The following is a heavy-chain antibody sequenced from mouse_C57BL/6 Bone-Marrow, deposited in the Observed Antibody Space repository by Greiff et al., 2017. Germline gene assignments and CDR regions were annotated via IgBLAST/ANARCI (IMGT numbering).Heavy chain of an antibody. CDR1: GFNIKDDY. Sequence: VHVKQSGAELVRPGASVKLSCTASGFNIKDDYMHWVKQRPEQGLEWIGWIDPENGDTEYASKFQGKATITADTSSNTAYLQLSSLTSEDTAVYYCTNYGWFAYWGQGTLVTVSA. J-gene: IGHJ3*01. CDR2: IDPENGDT. D-gene: IGHD2-4*01. CDR3: TNYGWFAY. V-gene: IGHV14-4*01.